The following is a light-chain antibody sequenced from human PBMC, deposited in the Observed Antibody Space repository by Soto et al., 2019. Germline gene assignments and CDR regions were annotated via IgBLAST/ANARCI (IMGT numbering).Light chain of an antibody. J-gene: IGLJ2*01. CDR3: QSYDSSLRGYV. V-gene: IGLV1-40*01. Sequence: QSVLTQPPSVSGAPGQRVTISCTGSSSNFGAGYDVHWYQQLPGTAPKLLIYGNSNRPSGVPDRFSGSKSGTSASLAITGLQAEDEADYYCQSYDSSLRGYVFGGGTKLTVL. CDR2: GNS. CDR1: SSNFGAGYD.